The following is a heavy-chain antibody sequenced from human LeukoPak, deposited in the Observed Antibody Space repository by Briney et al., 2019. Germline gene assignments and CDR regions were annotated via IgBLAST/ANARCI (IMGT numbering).Heavy chain of an antibody. Sequence: KPSETLSLTCTVSGGSISSSSYYWGWIRQPPGKGLEWIGSIYYSGGTYYNPSLKSRVTISVDTSKNQFSLKLSSVTAADTAVYYCARALYCSSTSCYPYYYYYYMDVWGKGTTVTVSS. CDR2: IYYSGGT. J-gene: IGHJ6*03. D-gene: IGHD2-2*01. CDR3: ARALYCSSTSCYPYYYYYYMDV. V-gene: IGHV4-39*01. CDR1: GGSISSSSYY.